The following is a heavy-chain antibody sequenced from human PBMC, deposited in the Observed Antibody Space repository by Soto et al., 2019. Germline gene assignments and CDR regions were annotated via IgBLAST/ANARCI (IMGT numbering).Heavy chain of an antibody. V-gene: IGHV4-4*02. J-gene: IGHJ5*02. CDR1: SGSISSSNW. CDR2: IYHSGST. Sequence: QVQLQESGPGLVKPSGTLSLTCAVSSGSISSSNWWSWVRQPPGKGLEWIGEIYHSGSTNYNPSLKSRVTISVDKSQHQCSLNLSSVTAADTAVYYCARVDYDILAGWGEAFAPWGQGTLVTVSS. CDR3: ARVDYDILAGWGEAFAP. D-gene: IGHD3-9*01.